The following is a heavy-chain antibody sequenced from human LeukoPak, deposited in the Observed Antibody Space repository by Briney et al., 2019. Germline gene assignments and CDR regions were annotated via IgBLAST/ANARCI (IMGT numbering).Heavy chain of an antibody. V-gene: IGHV3-23*01. CDR1: GFTFSSYA. CDR2: ISGSGGST. D-gene: IGHD3-3*01. J-gene: IGHJ4*02. Sequence: GGSLTLSCAASGFTFSSYAMSWVRQAPGKGLEWVSAISGSGGSTYYAASVKGRFTISRDNSKNTLYLQMNSLRAEDTAVYYCAKAFRRFLEWVLDYWGQGTLVTVSS. CDR3: AKAFRRFLEWVLDY.